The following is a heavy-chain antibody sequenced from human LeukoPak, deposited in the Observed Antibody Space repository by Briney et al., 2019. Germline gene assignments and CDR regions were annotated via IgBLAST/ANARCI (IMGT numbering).Heavy chain of an antibody. D-gene: IGHD5-12*01. CDR3: ARPQNSGYEPFDY. Sequence: SETLSLTCAVYGGSFSGYYWSWIRQPPGKGLEWIGEINHSGSTNYNPSLKSRVTISVDTSKNQFSLKLSSVTAADTAVYYCARPQNSGYEPFDYWGQGTLVTVSS. J-gene: IGHJ4*02. V-gene: IGHV4-34*01. CDR1: GGSFSGYY. CDR2: INHSGST.